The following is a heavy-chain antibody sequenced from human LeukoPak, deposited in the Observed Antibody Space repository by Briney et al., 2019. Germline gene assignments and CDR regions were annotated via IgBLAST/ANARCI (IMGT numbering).Heavy chain of an antibody. Sequence: SETLSLTCTVSGGSIISSSYYWGWIRQPPGKGLEWIGSIYYTGSTYYNPSLRSRVTMSVDTSKNQFSLKLSSVTAADTAVYYCARENYFDYWGQGTLVTVSS. CDR3: ARENYFDY. CDR1: GGSIISSSYY. J-gene: IGHJ4*02. V-gene: IGHV4-39*07. CDR2: IYYTGST.